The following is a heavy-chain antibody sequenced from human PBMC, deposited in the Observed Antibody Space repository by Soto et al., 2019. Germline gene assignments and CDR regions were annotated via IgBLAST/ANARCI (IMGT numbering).Heavy chain of an antibody. V-gene: IGHV3-15*01. Sequence: GGSLRLSCAASGFTFSNAWMSWVRQAPGKGLEWVGRIKSKTDGGTTDYAAPVKGRFTISRDDSKNTLYLQMNSLKTEDTAVYYCTSAAIYNWKTSPQIVYAFDIWGQGTMVTVSS. CDR2: IKSKTDGGTT. CDR3: TSAAIYNWKTSPQIVYAFDI. J-gene: IGHJ3*02. CDR1: GFTFSNAW. D-gene: IGHD1-20*01.